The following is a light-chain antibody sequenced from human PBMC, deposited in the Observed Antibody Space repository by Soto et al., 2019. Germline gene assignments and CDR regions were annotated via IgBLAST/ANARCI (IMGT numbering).Light chain of an antibody. V-gene: IGKV3-15*01. J-gene: IGKJ4*01. CDR3: QEYNNWPALT. CDR2: GAS. Sequence: IMMAPSPATLSLSPGEIATLSCRANQSVSSNLAWYQQKPGQAPRLLISGASTRATGIPDRFSGSGSGTEFTLTISSLQSEDFAVYYCQEYNNWPALTFGGGTKVDIK. CDR1: QSVSSN.